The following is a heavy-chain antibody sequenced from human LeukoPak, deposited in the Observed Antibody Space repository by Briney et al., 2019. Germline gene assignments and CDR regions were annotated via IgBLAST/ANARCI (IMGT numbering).Heavy chain of an antibody. D-gene: IGHD4-17*01. CDR3: ARDSALDYEDAFDI. CDR1: GGSITNYY. V-gene: IGHV4-59*01. CDR2: IYYSGST. J-gene: IGHJ3*02. Sequence: SETLSLTCTVSGGSITNYYWSWIRQPPGKQLEWIGYIYYSGSTNYNPSLKSRVTISVDTSKNQFSLKLSSVTAADTAVYYCARDSALDYEDAFDIWGQGTIVTVSS.